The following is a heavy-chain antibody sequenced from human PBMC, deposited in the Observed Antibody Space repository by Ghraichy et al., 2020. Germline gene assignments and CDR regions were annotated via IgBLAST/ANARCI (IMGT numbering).Heavy chain of an antibody. Sequence: ASVKVSCKASGYTFTGYYMHWVRQAPGQGLEWMGWINPNSGGTNYAQKFQGRVTMTRDTSISTAYMELSRLRSDDTAVYYCARGPDRDYYYYYGMDVWGQGATVTVSS. V-gene: IGHV1-2*02. J-gene: IGHJ6*02. CDR1: GYTFTGYY. CDR2: INPNSGGT. CDR3: ARGPDRDYYYYYGMDV.